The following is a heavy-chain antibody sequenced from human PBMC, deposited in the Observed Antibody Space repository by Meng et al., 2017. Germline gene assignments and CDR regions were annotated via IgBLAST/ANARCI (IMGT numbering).Heavy chain of an antibody. CDR1: GFTFSSYA. V-gene: IGHV3-23*01. J-gene: IGHJ4*02. D-gene: IGHD3-16*01. CDR2: ISGSGGST. Sequence: GESLKISCAASGFTFSSYAMSWVRQAPGKGLEWVSAISGSGGSTYYADSVQGRFTISRDNSKNTLYLQMNSLRAEDTAVYYCAKGSLIGPMLFGRVVYFDYWGQGTLVTVSS. CDR3: AKGSLIGPMLFGRVVYFDY.